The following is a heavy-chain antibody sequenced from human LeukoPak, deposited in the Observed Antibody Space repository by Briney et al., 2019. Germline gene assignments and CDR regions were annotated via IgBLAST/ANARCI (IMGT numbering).Heavy chain of an antibody. D-gene: IGHD5-18*01. CDR2: IYYSGST. CDR1: GGSFSGYY. CDR3: AREDTAMVTAFDY. Sequence: SETLSLTCTVSGGSFSGYYWSWIRQPPGKGLEWIGYIYYSGSTNYNPSLKSRVTISVDTSKNQFSLKLSSVTAADTAVYYCAREDTAMVTAFDYWGQGTLVTVSS. V-gene: IGHV4-59*13. J-gene: IGHJ4*02.